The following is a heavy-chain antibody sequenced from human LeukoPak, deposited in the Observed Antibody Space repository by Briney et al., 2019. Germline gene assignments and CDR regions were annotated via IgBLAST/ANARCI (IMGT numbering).Heavy chain of an antibody. Sequence: NPSETLSLTCAVYGGSFSSYYWSWIRQPPGKGLEWTGYIYYSGSTNYNPSLKSRVTISVDTSKNQFSLKLSSVTAADTAVYYCARNTADAFDIWGRGTMVTVSS. V-gene: IGHV4-59*01. CDR1: GGSFSSYY. CDR2: IYYSGST. J-gene: IGHJ3*02. D-gene: IGHD4-17*01. CDR3: ARNTADAFDI.